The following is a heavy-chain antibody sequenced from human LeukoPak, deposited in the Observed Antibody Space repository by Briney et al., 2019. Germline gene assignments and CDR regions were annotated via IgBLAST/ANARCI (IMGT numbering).Heavy chain of an antibody. Sequence: GGSLRLSCVASGFTFSSYSINWVRQAPGKGLEWVSSISSSYIYYADSVKGRFTISRDNAKNSLYLQMNSLRAEDTAVYYCARSGGGPCDYWGQGTLVTVSS. D-gene: IGHD3-10*01. V-gene: IGHV3-21*01. CDR2: ISSSYI. CDR1: GFTFSSYS. CDR3: ARSGGGPCDY. J-gene: IGHJ4*02.